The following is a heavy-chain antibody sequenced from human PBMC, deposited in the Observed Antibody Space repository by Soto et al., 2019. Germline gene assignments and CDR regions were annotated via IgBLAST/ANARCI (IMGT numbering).Heavy chain of an antibody. J-gene: IGHJ6*02. V-gene: IGHV3-23*01. CDR3: AKHEDCSGGSCYSGYNYYYGMDV. D-gene: IGHD2-15*01. CDR2: ISGSGGST. CDR1: GFTFGSYA. Sequence: GVPLRLSYAVFGFTFGSYAISWVLQAQGKGLEWVSAISGSGGSTYYADSVKGRFTISRDNSKNTLYLQMNSLRAEDTAVYYCAKHEDCSGGSCYSGYNYYYGMDVWGQGTTVTVSS.